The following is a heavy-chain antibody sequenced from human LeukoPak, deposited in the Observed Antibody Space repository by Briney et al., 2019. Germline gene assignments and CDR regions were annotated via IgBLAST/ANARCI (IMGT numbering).Heavy chain of an antibody. CDR1: AYTFTDYY. J-gene: IGHJ4*02. CDR2: IYPKSGDT. CDR3: ARGSGYSYDFDY. V-gene: IGHV1-2*06. Sequence: ASVKVSCKASAYTFTDYYIHWVRQAPRQGLEWLGRIYPKSGDTKYAQKFQGRVTMTRDTSISTAYMELSRLRSDDTAVYYCARGSGYSYDFDYWGQGTLVTVSS. D-gene: IGHD5-18*01.